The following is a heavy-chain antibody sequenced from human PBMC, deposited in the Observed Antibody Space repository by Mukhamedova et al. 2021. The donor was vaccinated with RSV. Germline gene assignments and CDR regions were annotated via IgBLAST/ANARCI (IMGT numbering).Heavy chain of an antibody. J-gene: IGHJ4*02. Sequence: GWMGWISAYNGNTNYAQKLQGRVTMTTDTSTSTAYMELRSLRSDDTAVYYCARDYMRVTVTDYYFDYWRQGTLVTVSS. D-gene: IGHD4-17*01. CDR2: ISAYNGNT. V-gene: IGHV1-18*01. CDR3: ARDYMRVTVTDYYFDY.